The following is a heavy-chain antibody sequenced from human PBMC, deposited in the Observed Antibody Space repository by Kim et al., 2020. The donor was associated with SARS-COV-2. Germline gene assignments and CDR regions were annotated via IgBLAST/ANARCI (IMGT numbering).Heavy chain of an antibody. V-gene: IGHV4-34*01. CDR3: ASSPYSSSSIDY. CDR2: INHSGST. CDR1: GGSFSGYY. J-gene: IGHJ4*02. Sequence: SETLSLTCAVYGGSFSGYYWSWIRQPPGKGLEWIGEINHSGSTNYNPSLKSRVTISVDTSKNQFSLKLSSVTAADTAVYYCASSPYSSSSIDYWGQGTRV. D-gene: IGHD6-6*01.